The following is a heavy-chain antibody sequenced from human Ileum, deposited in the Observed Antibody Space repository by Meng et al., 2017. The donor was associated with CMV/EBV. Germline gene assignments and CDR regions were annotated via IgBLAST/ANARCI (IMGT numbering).Heavy chain of an antibody. CDR2: ITNNGGNT. CDR3: ARRRSGYYVDY. D-gene: IGHD3-22*01. V-gene: IGHV3-64*02. CDR1: GFTFSDYA. J-gene: IGHJ4*02. Sequence: LSCAASGFTFSDYAMHWVRQAPGKGLEYVSCITNNGGNTFYADSVKGRFTISRDNSKNTLYLQMGSLRVEDMAVYYCARRRSGYYVDYWGQGILVTVSS.